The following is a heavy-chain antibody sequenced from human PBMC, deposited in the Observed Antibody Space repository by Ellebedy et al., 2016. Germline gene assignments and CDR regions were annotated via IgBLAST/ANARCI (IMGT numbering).Heavy chain of an antibody. Sequence: SETLSLTCTVSGGSISSYYWSWIRQPPGKGLEWIGYIYYSGSTNYNPSLKSRVTISVDTSKNQFSLKLSSVTAADTAVYYCARSWLGELSLFDYWGQGTLVTVSS. CDR2: IYYSGST. CDR1: GGSISSYY. D-gene: IGHD3-16*02. V-gene: IGHV4-59*01. CDR3: ARSWLGELSLFDY. J-gene: IGHJ4*02.